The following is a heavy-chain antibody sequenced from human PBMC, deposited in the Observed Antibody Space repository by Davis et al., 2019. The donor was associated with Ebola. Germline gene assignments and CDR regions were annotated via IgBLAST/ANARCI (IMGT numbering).Heavy chain of an antibody. V-gene: IGHV1-2*06. Sequence: ASVKVSCKASGYSFTGYYMHWARQAPGQGLEWMGRINPSSGGTNYAQKFQGRVTMTRDTSISTAYMELSKLRSGDTAVYYCARLSFGEVGFDYWGQGTLVTVSS. CDR3: ARLSFGEVGFDY. D-gene: IGHD3-10*01. CDR2: INPSSGGT. CDR1: GYSFTGYY. J-gene: IGHJ4*02.